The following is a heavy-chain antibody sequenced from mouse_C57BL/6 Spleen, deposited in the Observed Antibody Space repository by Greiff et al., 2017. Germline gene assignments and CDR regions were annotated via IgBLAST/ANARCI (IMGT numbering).Heavy chain of an antibody. CDR2: IYPGDGDT. D-gene: IGHD2-5*01. V-gene: IGHV1-82*01. Sequence: QVQLQQSGPELVKPGASVKISCKASGYAFSSSWMNWVKQRPGKGLEWIGRIYPGDGDTNYNGKFKGKATLTADKSSSTAYMQLSSLTSEDSAVYCCARYSNYGLGYWGQGTTLTVSS. CDR1: GYAFSSSW. CDR3: ARYSNYGLGY. J-gene: IGHJ2*01.